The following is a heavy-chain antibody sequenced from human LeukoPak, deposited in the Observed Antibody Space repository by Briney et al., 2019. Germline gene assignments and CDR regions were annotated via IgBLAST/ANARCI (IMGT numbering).Heavy chain of an antibody. J-gene: IGHJ3*01. D-gene: IGHD3-16*01. CDR3: ARYYDPPVGDAFDL. CDR1: GFRFGSDW. CDR2: ISPDGSEK. Sequence: GGSLRLSCAVSGFRFGSDWMSWVRQAPGEGLEWVANISPDGSEKFYVDSVKGRITISRDNGKNSLYLQLNSLRADDTAVYYCARYYDPPVGDAFDLWGQGTMVTVSS. V-gene: IGHV3-7*01.